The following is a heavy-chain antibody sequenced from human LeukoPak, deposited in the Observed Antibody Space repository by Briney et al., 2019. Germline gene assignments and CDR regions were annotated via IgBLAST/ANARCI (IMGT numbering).Heavy chain of an antibody. D-gene: IGHD6-19*01. Sequence: SETLSLTCTVSGGSISSDGYYWSWIRQHPGKGLEWIGYIYYSGSTYYNPSLKSRVTISIDTSKNQFSVKLTSVTAADTAVYYCARDQGAVAGIDPWGQGTLVTVSS. CDR2: IYYSGST. J-gene: IGHJ5*02. CDR3: ARDQGAVAGIDP. V-gene: IGHV4-31*03. CDR1: GGSISSDGYY.